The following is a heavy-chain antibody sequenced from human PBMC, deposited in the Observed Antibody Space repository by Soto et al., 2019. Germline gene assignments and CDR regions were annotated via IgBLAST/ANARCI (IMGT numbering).Heavy chain of an antibody. Sequence: GESLKISGDGSVCSFVSYWIAWVRQLPGKGMEXMGSIYPGDSDTTHSPSIQGQVTISADKSSTTVYLQSNTPKASDTAVYYCAKTDGYEVEYWGQGTQVTVSS. CDR2: IYPGDSDT. V-gene: IGHV5-51*01. CDR3: AKTDGYEVEY. J-gene: IGHJ4*02. D-gene: IGHD5-18*01. CDR1: VCSFVSYW.